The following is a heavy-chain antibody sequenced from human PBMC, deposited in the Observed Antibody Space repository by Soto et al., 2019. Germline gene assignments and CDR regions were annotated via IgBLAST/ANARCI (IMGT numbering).Heavy chain of an antibody. Sequence: ASVKVSCTASGYTFTGYYMHWVRQAPGQGLEWMGWINPNSGGTNYAQKFQGWVTMTRDTSISTAYMELSGLRSDDTDVYYCARDSYSITAAGKSPLTFAGNWFGPWGKGTLVT. CDR3: ARDSYSITAAGKSPLTFAGNWFGP. CDR2: INPNSGGT. CDR1: GYTFTGYY. V-gene: IGHV1-2*04. D-gene: IGHD6-13*01. J-gene: IGHJ5*02.